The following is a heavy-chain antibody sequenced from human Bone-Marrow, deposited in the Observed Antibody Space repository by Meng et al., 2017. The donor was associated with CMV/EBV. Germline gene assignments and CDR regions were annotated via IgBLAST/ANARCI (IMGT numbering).Heavy chain of an antibody. CDR3: ARASGWELLTPFDY. D-gene: IGHD1-26*01. CDR1: GGSINNSSYY. CDR2: IYYSGST. Sequence: SETLSLTCTVSGGSINNSSYYWGWIRQPPGKGLEWIGSIYYSGSTYYNPSLKSRVTISVDTSKNQFSLKLSSVTAADTAVYYCARASGWELLTPFDYWGQGTLVTVSS. J-gene: IGHJ4*02. V-gene: IGHV4-39*07.